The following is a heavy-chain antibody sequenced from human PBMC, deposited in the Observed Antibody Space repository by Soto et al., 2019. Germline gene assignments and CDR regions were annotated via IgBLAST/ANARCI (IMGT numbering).Heavy chain of an antibody. J-gene: IGHJ4*02. Sequence: QVQLVQSGAEVKKPGASVKVSCKASGYTFTSYGINWVRQAPGQGLEWMGWISANNGNTHYAQKLQGKVTMTTDTSTSTAYMELRSRRSDDTAVYYWARVQSGYDFAYWGQGTLVTVSS. CDR2: ISANNGNT. CDR3: ARVQSGYDFAY. CDR1: GYTFTSYG. V-gene: IGHV1-18*01. D-gene: IGHD5-12*01.